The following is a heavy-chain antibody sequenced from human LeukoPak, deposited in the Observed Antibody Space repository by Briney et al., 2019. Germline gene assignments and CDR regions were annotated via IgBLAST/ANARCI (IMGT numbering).Heavy chain of an antibody. CDR1: GSTFSSYG. D-gene: IGHD3-10*01. V-gene: IGHV3-30*02. CDR2: IRYDGSNK. CDR3: AKELWFGELLPDY. J-gene: IGHJ4*02. Sequence: GGSLRLSCAASGSTFSSYGMHWVRQAPGKGLEWVAFIRYDGSNKYYADSVKGRFTISRDNSKNTLYLQMNSLRAEDTAVYYCAKELWFGELLPDYWGQGTLVTVSS.